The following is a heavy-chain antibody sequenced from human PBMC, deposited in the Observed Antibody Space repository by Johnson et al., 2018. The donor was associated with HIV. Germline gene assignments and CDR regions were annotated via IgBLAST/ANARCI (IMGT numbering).Heavy chain of an antibody. Sequence: VQLVESGGGLVQPGRSLRLSCAASGFTFDDYGMHWVRQAPGKGLEWVSGISWNSGELGYADSVKGQFSISRDNAKSSLYLQIYSLRPEDTALYYCARAMVVTPVGAFDIWGQGTMVTVSS. CDR3: ARAMVVTPVGAFDI. CDR2: ISWNSGEL. J-gene: IGHJ3*02. CDR1: GFTFDDYG. V-gene: IGHV3-9*01. D-gene: IGHD4-23*01.